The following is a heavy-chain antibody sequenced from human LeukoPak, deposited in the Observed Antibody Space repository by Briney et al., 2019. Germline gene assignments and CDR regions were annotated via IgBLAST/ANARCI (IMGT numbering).Heavy chain of an antibody. CDR3: ARVLHKRNYDSSVYYGY. J-gene: IGHJ4*02. V-gene: IGHV3-48*03. CDR1: GFTFSSSE. D-gene: IGHD3-22*01. Sequence: GGSLRLSCAASGFTFSSSEMNWVRQGPGKGLEWVSYISSSGDTIYYADSVKGRFTISRDNAKNSLYLQMNSLRAEDTAVYYCARVLHKRNYDSSVYYGYWGQGTLVTVSS. CDR2: ISSSGDTI.